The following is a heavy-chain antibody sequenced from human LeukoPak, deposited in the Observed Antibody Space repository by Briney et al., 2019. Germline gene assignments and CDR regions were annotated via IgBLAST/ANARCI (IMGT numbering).Heavy chain of an antibody. CDR3: ARDACSSTICRAGGNWFDP. Sequence: ASVKVSCKASGYTFTSYYMHWVRQAPGQGLEWMGIINPSGGSTSYAQKLQGRVTMTRDTSTSTVYMELSSLRSEDTAVYFCARDACSSTICRAGGNWFDPWGQGTLVIVS. J-gene: IGHJ5*02. CDR1: GYTFTSYY. CDR2: INPSGGST. V-gene: IGHV1-46*01. D-gene: IGHD2-2*01.